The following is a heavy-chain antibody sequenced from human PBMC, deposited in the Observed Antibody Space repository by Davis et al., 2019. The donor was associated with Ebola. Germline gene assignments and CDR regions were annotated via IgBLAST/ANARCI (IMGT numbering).Heavy chain of an antibody. D-gene: IGHD4-11*01. Sequence: GESLKISCAASGFTFSGHWMTWVRQAPGKGLEWVANINQDGSEKNYVDSVKGRFTISRDNAKSSLYVYMNSLRGGDTAVYYCARHHYMRIDYWGQGSVVTVSS. V-gene: IGHV3-7*03. CDR3: ARHHYMRIDY. J-gene: IGHJ4*02. CDR1: GFTFSGHW. CDR2: INQDGSEK.